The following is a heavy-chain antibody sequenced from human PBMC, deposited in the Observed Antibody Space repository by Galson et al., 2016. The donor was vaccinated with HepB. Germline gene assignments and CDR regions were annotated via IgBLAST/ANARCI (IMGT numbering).Heavy chain of an antibody. CDR3: ARGYNGWLQPFDY. CDR1: GYTFTGYY. D-gene: IGHD5-24*01. CDR2: INPNSGGT. Sequence: SVKVSCKASGYTFTGYYMHWVRQAPGQGLEWMGWINPNSGGTNYAQKFQGWVTMTRDTSISTAYMELSRLRSDDTAVYYCARGYNGWLQPFDYWGQGTLVTVSS. J-gene: IGHJ4*02. V-gene: IGHV1-2*04.